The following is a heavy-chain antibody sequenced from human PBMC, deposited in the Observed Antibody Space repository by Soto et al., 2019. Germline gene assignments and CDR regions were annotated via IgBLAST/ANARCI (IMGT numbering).Heavy chain of an antibody. CDR1: GFTFSSYE. Sequence: HPGGSLRLSCAASGFTFSSYEMNWVRQAPGKGLEWVSYISSSGSTIYYADSVKGRFTISRDNAKNSLYLQMNSLRAEDTAVYYCARVGCSSTSCYTGRYYGMDVWGQGTTVTVSS. CDR3: ARVGCSSTSCYTGRYYGMDV. D-gene: IGHD2-2*02. CDR2: ISSSGSTI. V-gene: IGHV3-48*03. J-gene: IGHJ6*02.